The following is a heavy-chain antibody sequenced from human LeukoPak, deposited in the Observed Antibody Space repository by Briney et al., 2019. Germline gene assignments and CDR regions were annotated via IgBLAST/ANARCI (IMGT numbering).Heavy chain of an antibody. D-gene: IGHD1-14*01. V-gene: IGHV7-4-1*02. J-gene: IGHJ4*02. Sequence: GASVKVSCKASGYTFTSYAINRVRQAPGQGLEWMGWININTGNPTYAQGFTGRFVFSLDTSVSTAYLQISSLKAEDTAVYYCARVIPEMATDYWGQGTLVTVSS. CDR2: ININTGNP. CDR1: GYTFTSYA. CDR3: ARVIPEMATDY.